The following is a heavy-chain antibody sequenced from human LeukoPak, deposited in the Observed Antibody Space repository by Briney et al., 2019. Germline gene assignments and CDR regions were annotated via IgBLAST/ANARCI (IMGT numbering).Heavy chain of an antibody. D-gene: IGHD3-10*01. CDR1: GFSLSTSGVG. J-gene: IGHJ4*02. Sequence: SGPTLVNPTQTLTLTCTFSGFSLSTSGVGVGWIRQPPGKALEWLALIYWVDDKRYSPSLKSRLTITKDTSKNQVVLTMTNMDPVDTATYYCARSYYYGSGSYPSDYWGQGTLVTVSS. V-gene: IGHV2-5*02. CDR2: IYWVDDK. CDR3: ARSYYYGSGSYPSDY.